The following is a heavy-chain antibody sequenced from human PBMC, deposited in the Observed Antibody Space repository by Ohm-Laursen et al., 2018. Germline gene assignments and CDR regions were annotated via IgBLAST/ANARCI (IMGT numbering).Heavy chain of an antibody. V-gene: IGHV4-4*07. CDR2: IYASGSN. D-gene: IGHD5-12*01. J-gene: IGHJ6*02. Sequence: SDTLSLTCAVSGASIRNYYGSWIRQPAGKGLEWIGRIYASGSNNYNPSLKSRVTMSVDRSKNQFSLKLRSVTAADTAVYYCAAYSGYDWVYGMDVWGQGTTVTVSS. CDR3: AAYSGYDWVYGMDV. CDR1: GASIRNYY.